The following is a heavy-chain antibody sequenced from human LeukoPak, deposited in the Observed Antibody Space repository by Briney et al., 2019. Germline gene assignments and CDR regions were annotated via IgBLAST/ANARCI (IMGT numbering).Heavy chain of an antibody. V-gene: IGHV3-48*01. J-gene: IGHJ3*02. CDR2: ISSSSSTI. D-gene: IGHD3-3*01. Sequence: GGSLRLSCAASGFTFSSYSMNWVRQAPGKGLEWVSYISSSSSTIYYADSVKGRFTISRDNAKNSLYLQMNSLRAEDTAVYYCARDRILDDFWSGYYMGGAFDIWGQGTMVTVPS. CDR3: ARDRILDDFWSGYYMGGAFDI. CDR1: GFTFSSYS.